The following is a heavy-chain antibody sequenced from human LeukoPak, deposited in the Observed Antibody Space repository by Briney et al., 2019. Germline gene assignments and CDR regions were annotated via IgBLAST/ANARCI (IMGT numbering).Heavy chain of an antibody. D-gene: IGHD4/OR15-4a*01. V-gene: IGHV4-61*02. CDR3: ARRRYAKRYYFDY. CDR2: IYASGIT. J-gene: IGHJ4*02. CDR1: GGSISSGNYY. Sequence: SETLSLTCTVSGGSISSGNYYWSWIRLPAGKGLEWIGRIYASGITKYNPSLKSRVTISVDTSKNQFSLKLSSVTAADTAVYYCARRRYAKRYYFDYWGQGTLVTVSS.